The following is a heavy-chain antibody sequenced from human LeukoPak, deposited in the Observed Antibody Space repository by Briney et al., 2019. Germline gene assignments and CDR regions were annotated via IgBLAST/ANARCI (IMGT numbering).Heavy chain of an antibody. Sequence: SETLSLTCTVSGGSISSYYWSWIRQPPGKGLEWIGYIYYSGSTNYNPSLKSRVTISVDTSKNQFPLKLSSVTAADTAVYYCARSQYYDFWSGYYTDYYYYYMDVWGKGTTVTVSS. J-gene: IGHJ6*03. V-gene: IGHV4-59*01. CDR2: IYYSGST. CDR1: GGSISSYY. CDR3: ARSQYYDFWSGYYTDYYYYYMDV. D-gene: IGHD3-3*01.